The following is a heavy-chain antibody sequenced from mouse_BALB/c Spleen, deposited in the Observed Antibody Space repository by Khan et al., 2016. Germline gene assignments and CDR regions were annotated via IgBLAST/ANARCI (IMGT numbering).Heavy chain of an antibody. CDR1: GFSVTGFS. D-gene: IGHD2-4*01. CDR2: IWGDGST. CDR3: ASYYDYDGGFAN. V-gene: IGHV2-6-7*01. J-gene: IGHJ3*01. Sequence: VQLQESGPGLVAPSQSLSITCTVSGFSVTGFSVNWVRQPPGKGLEWLGMIWGDGSTDHNSALKSRLSFNKDDSKSQVFLKMNSLQADETARYFCASYYDYDGGFANWGQGHLVTVSA.